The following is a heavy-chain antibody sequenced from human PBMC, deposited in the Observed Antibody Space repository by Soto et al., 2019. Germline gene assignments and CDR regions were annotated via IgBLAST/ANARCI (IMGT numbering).Heavy chain of an antibody. CDR3: ARERYGSGSPFDS. J-gene: IGHJ4*02. D-gene: IGHD3-10*01. CDR1: GGSISSGGYY. V-gene: IGHV4-31*03. Sequence: SETLSLTCTVSGGSISSGGYYWSWIRQHPGKGLEWIGNIYYSGSTYYNPSLKSRVTISIDTSKNQFSLKLSSVTAADTAMYYCARERYGSGSPFDSWGQGTLVTVSS. CDR2: IYYSGST.